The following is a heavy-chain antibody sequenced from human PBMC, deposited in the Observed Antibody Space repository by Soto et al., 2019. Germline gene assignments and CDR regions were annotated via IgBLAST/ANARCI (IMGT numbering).Heavy chain of an antibody. V-gene: IGHV3-30-3*01. CDR1: GFTFSSYA. Sequence: PGGSLRLSCAASGFTFSSYAMHWVRQAPGKGLEWVAVISYDGSNKYYADSVKGRFTISRDNSKNTLYLQMNSLRAEDTAVYYCARDLAGEFWSGYRAKPSYYGMDVWGQGTTVTVSS. CDR3: ARDLAGEFWSGYRAKPSYYGMDV. CDR2: ISYDGSNK. D-gene: IGHD3-3*01. J-gene: IGHJ6*02.